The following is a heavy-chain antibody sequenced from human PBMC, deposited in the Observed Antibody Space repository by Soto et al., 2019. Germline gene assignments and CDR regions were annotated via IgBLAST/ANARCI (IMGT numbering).Heavy chain of an antibody. J-gene: IGHJ4*02. CDR2: IYYSGST. Sequence: QVQLQESGPGLVKPSETLSLTCTVSGGSVSSGSYYWSWIRQPPGKGLEWIGYIYYSGSTNYNPSHNTRVTISVDTSKDQFSLKLSSVTAADTAVYYCARVRTYCSSTSCYLAPYFDYWGQGTLVTVSS. CDR1: GGSVSSGSYY. V-gene: IGHV4-61*01. D-gene: IGHD2-2*01. CDR3: ARVRTYCSSTSCYLAPYFDY.